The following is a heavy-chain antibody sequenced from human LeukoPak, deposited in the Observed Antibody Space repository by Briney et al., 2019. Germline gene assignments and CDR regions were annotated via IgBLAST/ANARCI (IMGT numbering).Heavy chain of an antibody. CDR3: AKDCDIYIDYYYYGLDV. J-gene: IGHJ6*01. CDR2: MSYDGSTE. D-gene: IGHD2-15*01. V-gene: IGHV3-30*18. CDR1: GFTFSNYG. Sequence: PGRSLRLSCAASGFTFSNYGMHWVRQPPGKGLGWVAVMSYDGSTEYYADSVKGRFTISGDNSKSTLFLQMNSLGAEDTGVYYCAKDCDIYIDYYYYGLDVWGQGTTVTVSS.